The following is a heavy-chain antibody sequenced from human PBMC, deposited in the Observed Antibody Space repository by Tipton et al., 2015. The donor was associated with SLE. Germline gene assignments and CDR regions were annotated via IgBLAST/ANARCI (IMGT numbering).Heavy chain of an antibody. CDR3: ARLTASWAYYFES. CDR1: FVSISSAYS. D-gene: IGHD1-20*01. Sequence: TLPLTCTVSFVSISSAYSWGWFRQSPGKGLEWIGSMHHSGDAYYNPSLRSRVNISLGTSKNQFSLKMTSVTAADTAVYYCARLTASWAYYFESWGQGTLVTVSS. CDR2: MHHSGDA. J-gene: IGHJ4*02. V-gene: IGHV4-38-2*02.